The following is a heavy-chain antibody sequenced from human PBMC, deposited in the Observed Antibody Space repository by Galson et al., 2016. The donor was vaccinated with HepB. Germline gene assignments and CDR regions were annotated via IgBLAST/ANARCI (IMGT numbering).Heavy chain of an antibody. V-gene: IGHV4-34*01. CDR3: ARSGYNYYYYYGMDV. Sequence: LTCAVYGGSFSGYYWSWIRQPPGKGLEWIGAINHSGSTNYNPSLKSRVTISVDTSKNQFSLKLSSVTAADTAVYYCARSGYNYYYYYGMDVWGQGTTVTVSS. D-gene: IGHD5-24*01. CDR1: GGSFSGYY. CDR2: INHSGST. J-gene: IGHJ6*02.